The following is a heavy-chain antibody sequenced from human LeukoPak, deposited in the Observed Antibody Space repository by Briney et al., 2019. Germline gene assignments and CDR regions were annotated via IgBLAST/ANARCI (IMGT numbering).Heavy chain of an antibody. Sequence: GGSLRLSCAASGFTFSSYAMSWVRQAPGKGLEWVSAISGSGGSTYYADSVKGRFTISRDNPKNLLFLQINSLRVEDTAVYYCARETPRRGETRDGYRWGQGTVVTVSS. CDR2: ISGSGGST. V-gene: IGHV3-23*01. CDR1: GFTFSSYA. CDR3: ARETPRRGETRDGYR. J-gene: IGHJ4*02. D-gene: IGHD5-24*01.